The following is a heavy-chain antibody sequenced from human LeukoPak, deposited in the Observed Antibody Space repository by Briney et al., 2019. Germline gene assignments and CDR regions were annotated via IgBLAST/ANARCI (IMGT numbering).Heavy chain of an antibody. D-gene: IGHD3-16*01. Sequence: GGSLRLSCAAPGFTFSSYWMNWARQAPGKGLEWVASINHNGNVNYYVDSVKGRFTISRDNAKNSLYLQMSNLRAEDTAVYFCAGGGGLDVWGQGATVTVSS. J-gene: IGHJ6*02. CDR3: AGGGGLDV. CDR1: GFTFSSYW. V-gene: IGHV3-7*03. CDR2: INHNGNVN.